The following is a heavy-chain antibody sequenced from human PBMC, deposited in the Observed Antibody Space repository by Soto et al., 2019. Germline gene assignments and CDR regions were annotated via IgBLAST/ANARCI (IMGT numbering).Heavy chain of an antibody. CDR1: GFSFSAYR. D-gene: IGHD2-15*01. CDR2: ISSSSTTI. Sequence: GGSLRLSCAASGFSFSAYRMNWVRQAPGKGLEWVSYISSSSTTIYYAGSVKGRFTISRDNAQNSLFLQMNSLRDEDTAVYYCVRDWTYCSGGTCYYGMDVWGRGTTVTVSS. J-gene: IGHJ6*02. V-gene: IGHV3-48*02. CDR3: VRDWTYCSGGTCYYGMDV.